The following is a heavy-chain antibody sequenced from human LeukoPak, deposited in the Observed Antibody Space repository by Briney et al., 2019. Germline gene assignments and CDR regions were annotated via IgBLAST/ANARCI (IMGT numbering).Heavy chain of an antibody. CDR1: GYTFSTYG. Sequence: ASVKVSCKTSGYTFSTYGISWVRQAPGQGLEWMGWVSGYNADTHYAQRFQGRVTMTTDTSTSTAYMELRSLRSDDTAVYYCARDHLYSGYDYDYWGQGTLVTVSS. V-gene: IGHV1-18*01. CDR2: VSGYNADT. CDR3: ARDHLYSGYDYDY. J-gene: IGHJ4*02. D-gene: IGHD5-12*01.